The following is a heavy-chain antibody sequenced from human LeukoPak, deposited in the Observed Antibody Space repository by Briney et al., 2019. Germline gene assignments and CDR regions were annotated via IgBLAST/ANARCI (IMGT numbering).Heavy chain of an antibody. D-gene: IGHD3-22*01. CDR2: ITGSGANT. Sequence: GGSLRLSCAGSGFSFSTYSMNWVRQAPGKGLEWVSGITGSGANTYYADSVKGRFTISRDNSKNTLYLRMNSLRAEDTAVYYCYYYDSSGFYPQAKIDYWGQGTLVTVSS. J-gene: IGHJ4*02. V-gene: IGHV3-23*01. CDR3: YYYDSSGFYPQAKIDY. CDR1: GFSFSTYS.